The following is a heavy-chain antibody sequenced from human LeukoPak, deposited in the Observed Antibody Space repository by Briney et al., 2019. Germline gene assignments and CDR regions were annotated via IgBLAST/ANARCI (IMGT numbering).Heavy chain of an antibody. V-gene: IGHV1-2*02. CDR3: AICYYDSSGFGAFDI. Sequence: GPPGKASCKPSGYTLTGYYMLWGRQAPGHGLEGRGWIDPNSGGTNHAQQLQARVTMTSDTSISTAYMELSRLRSDDTAVYYCAICYYDSSGFGAFDIWGQGTMVTVSS. CDR1: GYTLTGYY. J-gene: IGHJ3*02. D-gene: IGHD3-22*01. CDR2: IDPNSGGT.